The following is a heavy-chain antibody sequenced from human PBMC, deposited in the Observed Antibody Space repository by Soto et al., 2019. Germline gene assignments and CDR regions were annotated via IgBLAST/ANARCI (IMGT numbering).Heavy chain of an antibody. CDR1: GFTFSNYA. CDR3: AKDQLLYSSSWYPNWFGP. V-gene: IGHV3-23*01. Sequence: PGGSLRLSCAASGFTFSNYAMSWVRQAPGKGLEWVSGITASADRAYYADSVKGRFTISRDNAQDTVYLQMNSLRAEDTAVYYCAKDQLLYSSSWYPNWFGPWGQGTLVTVSS. J-gene: IGHJ5*02. CDR2: ITASADRA. D-gene: IGHD6-13*01.